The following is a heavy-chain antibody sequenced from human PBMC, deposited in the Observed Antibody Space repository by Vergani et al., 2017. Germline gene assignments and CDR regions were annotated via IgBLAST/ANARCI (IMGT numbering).Heavy chain of an antibody. CDR2: ISYDGSNK. CDR1: GFTFSSYA. D-gene: IGHD6-19*01. CDR3: ARNMGQWLPLGFFDY. V-gene: IGHV3-30*04. J-gene: IGHJ4*02. Sequence: QVQLVESGGGVVQPGRSLRLSCAASGFTFSSYAMHWVRQAPGKGLEWVAVISYDGSNKYYADSVKGRFTISRDNSKNTLYLQMNSLRAEDTAVYYRARNMGQWLPLGFFDYWGQGTLVTVSS.